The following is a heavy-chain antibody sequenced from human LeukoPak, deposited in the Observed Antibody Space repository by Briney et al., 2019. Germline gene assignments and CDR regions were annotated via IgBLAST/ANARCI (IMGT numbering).Heavy chain of an antibody. CDR1: GFIFSSYD. Sequence: GGSLRLSCVGSGFIFSSYDMGWVRQAPGKGLEWVSSISRAGGRTYYEDSVKGRFTISIDNSMNRMYLQMNSLRAEDTAVYYCARGESFAFDVWGQGTMVTVSS. CDR2: ISRAGGRT. V-gene: IGHV3-23*01. CDR3: ARGESFAFDV. J-gene: IGHJ3*01.